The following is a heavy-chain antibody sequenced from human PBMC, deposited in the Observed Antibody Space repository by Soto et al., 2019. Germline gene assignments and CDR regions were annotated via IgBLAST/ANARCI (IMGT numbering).Heavy chain of an antibody. J-gene: IGHJ4*02. Sequence: GGSLRLSCAASGFTFSNYDMHWFRQATGKGLEWVSAIGTAGDTYYPGSVKDRFTISRENAKNSLYLQMNSLRAGDTAVYYCARVVYYDSSAYYDYWGQGTLVTVSS. V-gene: IGHV3-13*01. CDR2: IGTAGDT. CDR3: ARVVYYDSSAYYDY. CDR1: GFTFSNYD. D-gene: IGHD3-22*01.